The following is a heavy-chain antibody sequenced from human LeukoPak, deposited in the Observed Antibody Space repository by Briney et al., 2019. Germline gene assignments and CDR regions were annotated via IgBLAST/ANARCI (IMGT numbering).Heavy chain of an antibody. Sequence: GGSLRLSCAASGFTFSSYSMNWVRQAPGKGLEWVSSISGSSRYIYYADSVKGRFSISRDNGKNSLYLQMNSLRAEDTAVYYCARDLSSSSTAYFHPWGQGTLVTVSS. CDR3: ARDLSSSSTAYFHP. V-gene: IGHV3-21*01. CDR1: GFTFSSYS. J-gene: IGHJ1*01. D-gene: IGHD6-6*01. CDR2: ISGSSRYI.